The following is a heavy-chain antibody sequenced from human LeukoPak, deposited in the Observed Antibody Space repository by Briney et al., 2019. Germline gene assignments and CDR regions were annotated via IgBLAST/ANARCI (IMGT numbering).Heavy chain of an antibody. CDR3: ARSSSYDPVPI. CDR2: IVPILGIA. D-gene: IGHD3-3*01. V-gene: IGHV1-69*02. CDR1: GGTFSSYT. Sequence: SVKVSCKASGGTFSSYTISWVRQAPGQGLEWMGKIVPILGIANYAQKFQGRVIIIADKSTSTAYMELSSLRSEDTAVYYCARSSSYDPVPIWGQGTLVTVSS. J-gene: IGHJ4*02.